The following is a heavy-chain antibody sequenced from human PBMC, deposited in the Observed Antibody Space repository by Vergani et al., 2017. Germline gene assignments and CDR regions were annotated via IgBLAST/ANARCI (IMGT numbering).Heavy chain of an antibody. Sequence: QVQLQESGPGLVKPSQTLSLTCTVSGGSISSGDYYWSWIRQPPGKGLEWIGYIYYSGRTYYNPSLKSRVTISVDTSKNQFSLKLSSVTAADTAVYYCARDRPGGVGATPRDYFDYWGQGTLVTVSS. CDR2: IYYSGRT. D-gene: IGHD1-26*01. V-gene: IGHV4-30-4*01. J-gene: IGHJ4*02. CDR3: ARDRPGGVGATPRDYFDY. CDR1: GGSISSGDYY.